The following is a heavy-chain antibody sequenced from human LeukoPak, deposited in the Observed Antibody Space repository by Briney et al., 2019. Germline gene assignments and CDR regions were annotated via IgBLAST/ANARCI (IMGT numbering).Heavy chain of an antibody. CDR1: GGSISNSLYY. Sequence: SETLSLTCTVSGGSISNSLYYWSWIRQPPGKGLEWIGYIYYSGSTNYNPSLKSRVTISVDTSKNQFSLNLSSVTAADTAVYYCAKKGWNYFFDHWGQGTLVTVSS. J-gene: IGHJ4*02. CDR2: IYYSGST. V-gene: IGHV4-61*01. CDR3: AKKGWNYFFDH. D-gene: IGHD1-7*01.